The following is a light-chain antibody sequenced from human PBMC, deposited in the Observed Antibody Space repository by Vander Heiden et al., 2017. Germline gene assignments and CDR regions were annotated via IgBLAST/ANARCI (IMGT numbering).Light chain of an antibody. J-gene: IGKJ1*01. Sequence: AIRMTQSPSSFSASTGDRVTITCRASQGISSYLPRYQQKPWKAPKLLIYAASTLQSRVPSRFHGSGSGTDFTLTIRCLQSEDFATYYFQEDYSYRRTFGQGTKLEIK. V-gene: IGKV1-8*01. CDR3: QEDYSYRRT. CDR1: QGISSY. CDR2: AAS.